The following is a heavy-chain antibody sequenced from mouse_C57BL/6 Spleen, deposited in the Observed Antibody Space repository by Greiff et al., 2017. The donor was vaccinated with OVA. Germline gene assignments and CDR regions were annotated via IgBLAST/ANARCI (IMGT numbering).Heavy chain of an antibody. V-gene: IGHV5-17*01. CDR3: ARTGQLRPPWFAY. CDR1: GFTFSDYG. Sequence: DVKLVESGGGLVKPGGSLKLSCAASGFTFSDYGMHWVRQAPEKGLEWVAYISSGSSTIYYADTVKGRFTISRDNAKNTLFLQMTSLRSEDTAMYYCARTGQLRPPWFAYWGQGTLVTVSA. CDR2: ISSGSSTI. J-gene: IGHJ3*01. D-gene: IGHD3-2*02.